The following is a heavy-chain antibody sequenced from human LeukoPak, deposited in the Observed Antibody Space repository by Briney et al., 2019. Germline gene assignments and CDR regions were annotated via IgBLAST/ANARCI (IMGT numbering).Heavy chain of an antibody. Sequence: GGSLRLSCAASGFTFTNYNMNWVRQAPGKGLEWVSSISSSSSYIYYADSVKGRFTISRDNAKNSLYLQMNSLRAEDTAVYYCARGAHYYYDSSGYSYGDEYWGQGTLVTVSS. CDR2: ISSSSSYI. CDR3: ARGAHYYYDSSGYSYGDEY. V-gene: IGHV3-21*01. J-gene: IGHJ4*02. CDR1: GFTFTNYN. D-gene: IGHD3-22*01.